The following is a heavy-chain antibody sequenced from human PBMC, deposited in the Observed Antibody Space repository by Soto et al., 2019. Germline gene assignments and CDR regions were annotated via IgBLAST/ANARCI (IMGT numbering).Heavy chain of an antibody. V-gene: IGHV1-3*01. CDR3: ARDYYYDSSVNFDY. CDR1: GYTFTSYA. D-gene: IGHD3-22*01. Sequence: ASVKVSCKASGYTFTSYAIHWVRQAPGQRLEWMGWINAGKGNTKYSQKFQGRVTITRDTSASTAYMELSSLRSEDTAVYYCARDYYYDSSVNFDYWGQGTLVTLSS. CDR2: INAGKGNT. J-gene: IGHJ4*02.